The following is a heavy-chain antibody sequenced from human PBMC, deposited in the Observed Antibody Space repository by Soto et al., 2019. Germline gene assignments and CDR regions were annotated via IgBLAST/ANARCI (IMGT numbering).Heavy chain of an antibody. CDR3: ARVLDQPPVGLYFDT. CDR1: GGTFNSYL. Sequence: QVQLVQSGAEVKNPGSSVKVSCKTSGGTFNSYLIDWVRQAPGQGLEWMGGIIPAFGTAKYAQKFQGRVTIAADKSTTTAYMELRTLTSEDTAVYYCARVLDQPPVGLYFDTWGQGTLVTVSS. V-gene: IGHV1-69*06. J-gene: IGHJ4*02. D-gene: IGHD2-2*01. CDR2: IIPAFGTA.